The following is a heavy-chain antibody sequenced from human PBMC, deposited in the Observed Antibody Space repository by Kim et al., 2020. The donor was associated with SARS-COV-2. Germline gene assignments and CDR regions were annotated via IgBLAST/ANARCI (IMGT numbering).Heavy chain of an antibody. Sequence: PSLKSRVTMSVDTSKNQFSLKLSSVTAADTAVYYCARERLQFYYYYGMDVWGQGTTVTVSS. V-gene: IGHV4-4*07. CDR3: ARERLQFYYYYGMDV. D-gene: IGHD4-4*01. J-gene: IGHJ6*02.